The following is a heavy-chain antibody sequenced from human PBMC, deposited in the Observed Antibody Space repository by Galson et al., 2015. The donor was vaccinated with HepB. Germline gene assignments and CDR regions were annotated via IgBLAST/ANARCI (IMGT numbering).Heavy chain of an antibody. Sequence: SLRLSCAASGFTVSSHYMSWVRQAPGKGLEWVSVIYDDGSTYYADSVKGRFTISRDNSKNTLYLHMNSLRAEDTAAYYCARDFSPFFFDPWGQGTLVTASS. J-gene: IGHJ5*02. V-gene: IGHV3-66*02. D-gene: IGHD2/OR15-2a*01. CDR2: IYDDGST. CDR3: ARDFSPFFFDP. CDR1: GFTVSSHY.